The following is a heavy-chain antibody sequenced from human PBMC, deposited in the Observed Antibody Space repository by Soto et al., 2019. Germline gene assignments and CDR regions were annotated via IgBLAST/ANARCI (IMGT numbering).Heavy chain of an antibody. Sequence: EVQLLESGGGLIQPGGSLRLSCAASGFTFISYTMSWGRQGPGKGLEWVSGISSSGGSTYYADSVKGRLTSSRHNFKNTLDPTMNNLRADDTAVYYYAKGWSDYWGQGTTVTVSS. V-gene: IGHV3-23*01. CDR2: ISSSGGST. D-gene: IGHD1-1*01. J-gene: IGHJ4*02. CDR3: AKGWSDY. CDR1: GFTFISYT.